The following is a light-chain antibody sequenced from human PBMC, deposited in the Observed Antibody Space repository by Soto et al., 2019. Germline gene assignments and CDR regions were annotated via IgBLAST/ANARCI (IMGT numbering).Light chain of an antibody. V-gene: IGKV3-20*01. CDR2: GAS. CDR1: QSVNSNF. CDR3: QYYGNSPLDT. Sequence: ENVLTQSPGTLSLSPGERATLSCRASQSVNSNFLAWYQQKPGQAPSLLIYGASSRATGIPDRFSGSGSGTYFTLTISRLEPEDFAVYYCQYYGNSPLDTFGQGTKREIK. J-gene: IGKJ2*01.